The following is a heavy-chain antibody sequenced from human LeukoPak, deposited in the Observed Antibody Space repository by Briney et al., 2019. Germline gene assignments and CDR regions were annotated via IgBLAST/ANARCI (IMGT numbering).Heavy chain of an antibody. Sequence: SEILSLTCTVSGDSISSYYWSWIRQPPGKGLEWIGYIYYSGSTNYNPSLKSRVTISVDTSKNQFSLKLSSVTAADTAVYYCARDSYYYDSSGYSAFDIWGQGTMVTVSS. CDR2: IYYSGST. D-gene: IGHD3-22*01. CDR3: ARDSYYYDSSGYSAFDI. V-gene: IGHV4-59*12. J-gene: IGHJ3*02. CDR1: GDSISSYY.